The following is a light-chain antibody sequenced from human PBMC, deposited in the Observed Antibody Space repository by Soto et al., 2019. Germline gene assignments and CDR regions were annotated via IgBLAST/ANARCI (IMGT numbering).Light chain of an antibody. V-gene: IGKV3D-15*01. CDR1: QSVSSN. CDR3: QRYGGPSWT. J-gene: IGKJ1*01. CDR2: GAS. Sequence: EIVMTQSPATLSVSPGERATLSCRASQSVSSNLAWYQQKPGQAPRLLIYGASTRATGIPDKFSGSGSGTDFTLTISRLEPDDFAVYYCQRYGGPSWTFGQGTRVEIK.